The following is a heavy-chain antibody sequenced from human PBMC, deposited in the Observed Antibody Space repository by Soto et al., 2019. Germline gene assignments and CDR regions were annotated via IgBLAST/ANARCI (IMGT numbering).Heavy chain of an antibody. J-gene: IGHJ4*02. D-gene: IGHD6-13*01. V-gene: IGHV3-9*01. Sequence: EVQLVESGGGLVQPGRSLRLSCTASGFTFDDYALHWVRQAPGKGLEWVAGITWNSDRVDYADSVKGRFTISRDNARKSLYLRLNSLRAEDTALYFCGKGLSIAAIDYWGQGTLVTVSS. CDR2: ITWNSDRV. CDR1: GFTFDDYA. CDR3: GKGLSIAAIDY.